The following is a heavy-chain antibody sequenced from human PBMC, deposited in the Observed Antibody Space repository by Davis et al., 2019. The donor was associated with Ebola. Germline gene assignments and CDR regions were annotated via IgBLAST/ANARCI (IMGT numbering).Heavy chain of an antibody. Sequence: GESLKISCKGSGYEFTSHWIAWVRLMPGKGLEWMGIIYPGDSSDPRYSPSFRGQVTISADKSAKTAFLQWSSLKASDTAIYYCATLRRTITGMDDGFDIWGHGTMVTVSS. V-gene: IGHV5-51*01. CDR1: GYEFTSHW. D-gene: IGHD1-20*01. CDR3: ATLRRTITGMDDGFDI. CDR2: IYPGDSSDP. J-gene: IGHJ3*02.